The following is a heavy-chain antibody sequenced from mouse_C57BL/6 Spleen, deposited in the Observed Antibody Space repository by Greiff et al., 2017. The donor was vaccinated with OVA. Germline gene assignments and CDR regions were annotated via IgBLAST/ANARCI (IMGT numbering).Heavy chain of an antibody. CDR2: ISYDGSN. Sequence: VQLQQSGPGLVKPSQSLSLTCSVTGYSITSGYYWNWIRQFPGNKLEWMGYISYDGSNNYNPSLKNRISITRDTSKNQFFLKLNSVTTEDTATYYCASLVFAYWGQGTLVTVSA. D-gene: IGHD2-2*01. CDR3: ASLVFAY. V-gene: IGHV3-6*01. J-gene: IGHJ3*01. CDR1: GYSITSGYY.